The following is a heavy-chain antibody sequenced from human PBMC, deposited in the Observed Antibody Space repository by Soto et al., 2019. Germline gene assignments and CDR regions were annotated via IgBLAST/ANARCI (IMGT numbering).Heavy chain of an antibody. D-gene: IGHD6-6*01. J-gene: IGHJ4*02. CDR3: ARVEYSSSAPYFDY. CDR2: IYYSGST. V-gene: IGHV4-59*01. CDR1: GGSISSYY. Sequence: SETLSLTCTVSGGSISSYYWSWIRQPPGKGLEWIGYIYYSGSTNYNPSLKSRVTISVDTSKNQFSLKLSSVTAADTAVYYCARVEYSSSAPYFDYWGQGTLVTVSS.